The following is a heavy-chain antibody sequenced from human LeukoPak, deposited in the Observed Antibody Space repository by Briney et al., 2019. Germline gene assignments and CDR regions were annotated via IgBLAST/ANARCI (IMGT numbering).Heavy chain of an antibody. CDR1: GFTFSSYS. CDR3: ARRVAGSDAFDI. D-gene: IGHD6-19*01. Sequence: PGGSLRLPCAASGFTFSSYSIHWVRQAPGKGLEWVANIKQDGSEKYYVASVKGRFTISRDNAKNSLYLQMNSLRAEDTAVYYCARRVAGSDAFDIWGQGTMVTVSS. V-gene: IGHV3-7*01. CDR2: IKQDGSEK. J-gene: IGHJ3*02.